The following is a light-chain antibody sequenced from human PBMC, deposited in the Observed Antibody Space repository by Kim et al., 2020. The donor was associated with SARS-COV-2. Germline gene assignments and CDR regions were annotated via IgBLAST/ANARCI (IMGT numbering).Light chain of an antibody. V-gene: IGLV1-40*01. J-gene: IGLJ3*02. CDR1: SSNIGARYD. Sequence: QRVTSSCTWTSSNIGARYDVHWYQHLPGTAPKLLIYGYNTRPSGVPARFSGSKSGTSASLAITGLQAEDEADYYCQSYDNSLSVWVFGGGTQLTVL. CDR3: QSYDNSLSVWV. CDR2: GYN.